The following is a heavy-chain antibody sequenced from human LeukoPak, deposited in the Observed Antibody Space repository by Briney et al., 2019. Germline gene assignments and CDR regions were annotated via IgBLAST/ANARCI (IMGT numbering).Heavy chain of an antibody. J-gene: IGHJ3*01. CDR2: ISAYNGNT. CDR1: GYTFTSYG. V-gene: IGHV1-18*01. D-gene: IGHD6-13*01. CDR3: ARDGSSWYTDVRHPHDY. Sequence: GASVKVSCKASGYTFTSYGISWVRQAPGQGLEWMGWISAYNGNTNYAQKLQGRVTMTTDTSTSTAYMELRSLRSDDTAVYYCARDGSSWYTDVRHPHDYWGQGTMVTVSS.